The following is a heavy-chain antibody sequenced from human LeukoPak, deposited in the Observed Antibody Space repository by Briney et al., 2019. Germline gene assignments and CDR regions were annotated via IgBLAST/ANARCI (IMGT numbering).Heavy chain of an antibody. J-gene: IGHJ3*02. V-gene: IGHV3-30*01. CDR1: GFTFSAYA. D-gene: IGHD1-26*01. CDR3: ARGPGPIAGAKNPFDI. Sequence: PGRSLRLSCAASGFTFSAYAMHWVRQAPGKGLEWVAVISYDGSNKYYADSVKGRFTISGDKSKDTLYLQMNSLRPEDTAVYYCARGPGPIAGAKNPFDIWGQGTMVTV. CDR2: ISYDGSNK.